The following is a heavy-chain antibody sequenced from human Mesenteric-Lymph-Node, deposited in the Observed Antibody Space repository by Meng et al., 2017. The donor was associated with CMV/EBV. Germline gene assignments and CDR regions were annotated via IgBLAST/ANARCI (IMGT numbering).Heavy chain of an antibody. J-gene: IGHJ5*02. CDR2: ISGSGSST. CDR3: AREIGAAGTNWFDP. V-gene: IGHV3-23*01. CDR1: GFAVGSNA. D-gene: IGHD6-13*01. Sequence: ALGFAVGSNAMSGVRQAPGKGLEGVSAISGSGSSTYYADSVKGRFTISRDNSKNSLYLQMNSLRAEDTAVYYCAREIGAAGTNWFDPWGQGTLVTVSS.